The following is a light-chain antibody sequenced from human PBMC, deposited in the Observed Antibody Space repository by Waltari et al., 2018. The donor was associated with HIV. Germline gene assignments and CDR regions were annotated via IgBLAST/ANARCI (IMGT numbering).Light chain of an antibody. V-gene: IGKV3-11*01. CDR3: QQRSKG. Sequence: EIVLTQSPATLSLSPGERATLSCRVSQSVSGYLAWYQQKPGQAPRLLIYDASNRATGIPARFSGSGSGTDFTLTISSLEPEDFAVYYCQQRSKGFGGGTKVEIK. CDR2: DAS. J-gene: IGKJ4*01. CDR1: QSVSGY.